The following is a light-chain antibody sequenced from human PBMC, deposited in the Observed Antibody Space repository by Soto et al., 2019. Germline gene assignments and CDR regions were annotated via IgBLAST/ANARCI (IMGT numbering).Light chain of an antibody. V-gene: IGKV3-15*01. J-gene: IGKJ3*01. CDR2: GAS. Sequence: EIVMTQSPVTLSVSPEERATVSCRASQSVSSNLAWYQQRPGQAPRLLLYGASTRATGIPARFSGSGSGTEFTLTISSLQSEDFAVYYCQQYNKWPLFTFGPGTRVDMK. CDR3: QQYNKWPLFT. CDR1: QSVSSN.